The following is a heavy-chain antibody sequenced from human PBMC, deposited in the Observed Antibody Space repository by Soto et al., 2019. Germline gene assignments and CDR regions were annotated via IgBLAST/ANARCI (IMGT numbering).Heavy chain of an antibody. CDR2: IYYSGST. Sequence: QVQLQESGPGLVKPSETLSLTCTVSGGSVSSGSYYWSWIRQPPGKGLEWIGYIYYSGSTNYNPSLKSRVTISVDTSKNQFSLKLSSVTAADTAVYYCARDSRASTVTTYYYYYGMDVWGQGTTVTVSS. CDR1: GGSVSSGSYY. CDR3: ARDSRASTVTTYYYYYGMDV. V-gene: IGHV4-61*01. J-gene: IGHJ6*02. D-gene: IGHD4-17*01.